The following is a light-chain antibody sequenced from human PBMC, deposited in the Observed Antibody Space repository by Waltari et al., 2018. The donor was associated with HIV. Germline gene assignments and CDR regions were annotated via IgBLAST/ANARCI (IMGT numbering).Light chain of an antibody. J-gene: IGKJ3*01. CDR2: GSF. CDR3: QQSYSIPLT. V-gene: IGKV1-39*01. Sequence: DIEMTQSPSSLSASVGDGVTITCRTSENIGNNLNWYQQKKGKAPNLLIYGSFTLQSGAPSRFRGSGFGKEFTLTISSLQPEDFATYYCQQSYSIPLTFGPGTKVDIK. CDR1: ENIGNN.